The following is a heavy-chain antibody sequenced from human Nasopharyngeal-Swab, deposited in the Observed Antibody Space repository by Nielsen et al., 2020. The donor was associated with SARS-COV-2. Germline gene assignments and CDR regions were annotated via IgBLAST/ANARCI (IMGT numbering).Heavy chain of an antibody. CDR2: INHSGST. Sequence: SETLSLTCAVYGGSFSGYYWSWIRQPPGKGLEWIGEINHSGSTNYNPYLMSRVTVSVNTSKNQFSLRLSAVTAADTAVYYCARAGRYGSGGSCYSGAFDIWGQGTMVTVSS. V-gene: IGHV4-34*01. J-gene: IGHJ3*02. D-gene: IGHD2-15*01. CDR1: GGSFSGYY. CDR3: ARAGRYGSGGSCYSGAFDI.